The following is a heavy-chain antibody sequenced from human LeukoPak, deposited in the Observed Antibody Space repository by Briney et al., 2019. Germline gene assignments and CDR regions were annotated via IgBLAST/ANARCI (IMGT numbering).Heavy chain of an antibody. V-gene: IGHV4-34*01. CDR1: NGSLSGYY. CDR3: ARGSNWGSYRPYYFAY. CDR2: IDHYGRT. D-gene: IGHD3-16*02. Sequence: SETLSLTCAVYNGSLSGYYWSWIRQPSGKGLEWIGEIDHYGRTNYNPSLKSRVTISIDTSKNHFSLKLKSLTGADTAIYYCARGSNWGSYRPYYFAYWGQGTLVTLSS. J-gene: IGHJ4*02.